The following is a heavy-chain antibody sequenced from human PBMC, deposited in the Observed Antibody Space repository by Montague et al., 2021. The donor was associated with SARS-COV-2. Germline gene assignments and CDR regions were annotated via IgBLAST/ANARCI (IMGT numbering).Heavy chain of an antibody. V-gene: IGHV4-39*07. CDR3: ARERSSVWD. Sequence: SETLSLTCTVSDGSISSGSYYWGWIRQPPGKGLEWIGSIYYSGSTYKNPSLESRVTISVDTSENHLSLKLSSVTAADTAVYYCARERSSVWDWGQGTMVTVSS. CDR2: IYYSGST. D-gene: IGHD6-19*01. J-gene: IGHJ1*01. CDR1: DGSISSGSYY.